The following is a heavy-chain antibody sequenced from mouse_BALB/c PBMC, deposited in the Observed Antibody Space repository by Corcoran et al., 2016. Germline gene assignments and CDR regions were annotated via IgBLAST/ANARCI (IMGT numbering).Heavy chain of an antibody. D-gene: IGHD2-14*01. CDR2: INTYTGEP. CDR1: GYTFTKYG. Sequence: QIQLVQSGPELKKPGETVKISCKASGYTFTKYGMNWVKQAPGKGLKWMGWINTYTGEPTYADDFKVRFTFSLETSASTAYLQINNLKNEDTATYYCAKGHYRYEFAYWGQGTLVTVSA. CDR3: AKGHYRYEFAY. V-gene: IGHV9-3-1*01. J-gene: IGHJ3*01.